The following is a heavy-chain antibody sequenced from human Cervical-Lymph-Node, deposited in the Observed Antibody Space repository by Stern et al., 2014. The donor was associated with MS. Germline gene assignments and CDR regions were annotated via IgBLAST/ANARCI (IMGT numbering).Heavy chain of an antibody. CDR3: ASGRLGY. CDR2: INPSGDIT. V-gene: IGHV1-46*01. Sequence: QVQLGQSGAEVKKPGASVKVSCKASGYTFTNYYMHWVRQAPGQGLEWMGMINPSGDITRNALKFQGRITMTRDKSTSTVYMELSSLRSADVAIYYCASGRLGYWGQGTLVTVSS. J-gene: IGHJ4*02. CDR1: GYTFTNYY.